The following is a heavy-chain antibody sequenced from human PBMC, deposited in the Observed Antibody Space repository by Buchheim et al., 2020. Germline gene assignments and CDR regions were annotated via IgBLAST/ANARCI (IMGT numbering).Heavy chain of an antibody. Sequence: VQLVESGGGLVQPGGSLRLSCAASGFTFSSYWMHWVRQAPGKGLEWVAVISYDGSNKYYADSVKGRFTISRDNSKNTLYLQMNSLRAEDTAVYYCARDGAAAWEDWFDPWGQGTL. D-gene: IGHD6-13*01. V-gene: IGHV3-30-3*01. CDR2: ISYDGSNK. J-gene: IGHJ5*02. CDR3: ARDGAAAWEDWFDP. CDR1: GFTFSSYW.